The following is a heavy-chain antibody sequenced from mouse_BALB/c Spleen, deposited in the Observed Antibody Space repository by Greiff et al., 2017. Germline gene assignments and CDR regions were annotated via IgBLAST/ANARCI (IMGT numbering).Heavy chain of an antibody. D-gene: IGHD3-1*01. CDR3: AREGGSGYGDAMDY. CDR1: GFTFSSYA. J-gene: IGHJ4*01. CDR2: ISSGGST. Sequence: EVQLVESGGGLVKPGGSLKLSCAASGFTFSSYAMSWVRQTPEKRLEWVASISSGGSTYYPDTVTGRFTISRDNAKNTLYLEMSSLRSEDTAMYYCAREGGSGYGDAMDYWGQGTSVTVSS. V-gene: IGHV5-9-4*01.